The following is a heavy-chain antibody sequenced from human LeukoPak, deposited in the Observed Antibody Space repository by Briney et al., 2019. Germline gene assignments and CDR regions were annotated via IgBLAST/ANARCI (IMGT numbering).Heavy chain of an antibody. CDR2: ISGSGSST. Sequence: GGSLRLSCAASGFTFSSYAMSWVRQAPGKGLEWVSVISGSGSSTYYADSVKGRFTISRDNSRNTLYLQMSSLGAADTAVYYCAKGEAAAGTSSWFDPWGQGTLVTVSS. D-gene: IGHD6-13*01. J-gene: IGHJ5*02. V-gene: IGHV3-23*01. CDR3: AKGEAAAGTSSWFDP. CDR1: GFTFSSYA.